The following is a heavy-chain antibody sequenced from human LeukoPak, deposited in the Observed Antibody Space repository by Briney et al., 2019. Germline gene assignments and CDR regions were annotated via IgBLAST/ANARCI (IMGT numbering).Heavy chain of an antibody. J-gene: IGHJ3*02. CDR1: GFTFSSYA. V-gene: IGHV3-30-3*01. Sequence: PGRSLRLSCSASGFTFSSYAMHWVRQAPGKGLEWVAVISYDGSNKYYADSVKGRFTISRDNSKNTLYLQMNSLRAEDTAVYYCARGPVDPFNAFDIWGQGTMVTVSS. CDR3: ARGPVDPFNAFDI. CDR2: ISYDGSNK.